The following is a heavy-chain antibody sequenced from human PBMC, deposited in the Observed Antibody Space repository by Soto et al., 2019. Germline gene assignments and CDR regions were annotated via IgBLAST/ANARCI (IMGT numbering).Heavy chain of an antibody. CDR2: ISSSGGAI. D-gene: IGHD6-13*01. Sequence: EVQLVESGGDLVQPGGSLRLSCAASGFIFSDYTMTWVRQAPGRGLEFVSHISSSGGAIFYAESVKGRFTVSRDNAKNLLYLQMNSLRDEDTAVYFCARDHGGSNWFVGVYYFFGMDVWGQGTAVTVSS. V-gene: IGHV3-48*02. J-gene: IGHJ6*02. CDR3: ARDHGGSNWFVGVYYFFGMDV. CDR1: GFIFSDYT.